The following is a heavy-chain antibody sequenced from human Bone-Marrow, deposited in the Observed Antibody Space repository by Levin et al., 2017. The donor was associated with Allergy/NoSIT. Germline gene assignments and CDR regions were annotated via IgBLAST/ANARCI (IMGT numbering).Heavy chain of an antibody. D-gene: IGHD5-18*01. J-gene: IGHJ4*02. Sequence: GESLKISCAASGFTFSSYSMNWVRQAPGKGLEWVSYISSSSSTIYYADSVKGRFTISRDNAKNSLYLQMNSLRAEDTAVYYCARALTAMAHLGFDYWGQGTLVTVSS. CDR2: ISSSSSTI. V-gene: IGHV3-48*04. CDR3: ARALTAMAHLGFDY. CDR1: GFTFSSYS.